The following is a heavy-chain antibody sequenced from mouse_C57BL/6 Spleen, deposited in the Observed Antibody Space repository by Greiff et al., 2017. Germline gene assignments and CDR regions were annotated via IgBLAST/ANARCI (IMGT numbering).Heavy chain of an antibody. D-gene: IGHD2-2*01. CDR3: ARSRLYYGYVSYWYFDV. V-gene: IGHV8-12*01. Sequence: QVTLKESGPGILQSSQTLSLTCSFSGFSLSTSGMGVSWIRQPSGKGLEWLAHIYWDDDKRYNPSLKSPPTISNDTSRNQVFLKITSVDTADTATYYCARSRLYYGYVSYWYFDVWGTGTTVTVSS. CDR1: GFSLSTSGMG. J-gene: IGHJ1*03. CDR2: IYWDDDK.